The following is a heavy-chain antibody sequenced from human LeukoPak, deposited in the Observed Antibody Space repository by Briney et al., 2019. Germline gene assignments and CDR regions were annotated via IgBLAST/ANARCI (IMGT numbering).Heavy chain of an antibody. D-gene: IGHD3-16*01. CDR3: TRDRFYVWFDP. V-gene: IGHV3-49*03. CDR2: IRSSGTT. J-gene: IGHJ5*02. Sequence: PGGSLRLSCTTSGFTFGTHTMHWFRQAPGKGLQWIGFIRSSGTTQYAASVKGRFTISRDDSKSITYLQMNSLKAEDAAVYYCTRDRFYVWFDPWGQGTLVTVSS. CDR1: GFTFGTHT.